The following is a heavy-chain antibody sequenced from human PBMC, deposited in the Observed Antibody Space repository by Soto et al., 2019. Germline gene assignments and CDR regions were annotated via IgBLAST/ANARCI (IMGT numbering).Heavy chain of an antibody. J-gene: IGHJ4*02. CDR3: ARDGDYGDYASFAEYYFDY. Sequence: PGGSLRLSCAASGFTFSSYGMHWVRQAPGKGLEWVAVIWYDGSNKYYADSVKGRFTISRDNSKNTLYLQMNSLRAEDTAVYYCARDGDYGDYASFAEYYFDYWGQRTLVTVSS. V-gene: IGHV3-33*01. CDR1: GFTFSSYG. D-gene: IGHD4-17*01. CDR2: IWYDGSNK.